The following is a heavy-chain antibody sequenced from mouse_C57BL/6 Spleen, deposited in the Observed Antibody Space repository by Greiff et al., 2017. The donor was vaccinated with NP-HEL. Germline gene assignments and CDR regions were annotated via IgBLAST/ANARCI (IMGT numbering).Heavy chain of an antibody. CDR3: ARYGAQAPFDY. J-gene: IGHJ2*01. CDR1: GYTFTSYG. V-gene: IGHV1-81*01. D-gene: IGHD3-2*02. Sequence: VKLQESGAELARPGASVKLSCKASGYTFTSYGISWVKQRTGQGLEWIGEIYPRSGNTYYNEKFKGKATLTADKSSSTAYMELRSLTSEDSAVYFCARYGAQAPFDYWGQGTTLTVSS. CDR2: IYPRSGNT.